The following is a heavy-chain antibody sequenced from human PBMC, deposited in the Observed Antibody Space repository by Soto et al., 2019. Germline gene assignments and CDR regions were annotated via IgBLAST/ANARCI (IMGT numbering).Heavy chain of an antibody. CDR2: IAPFSGDV. V-gene: IGHV1-45*02. D-gene: IGHD1-26*01. J-gene: IGHJ4*02. CDR1: GNTFSYRY. Sequence: QMQLVQSGAEVTKTGSSVTVSCQALGNTFSYRYLHWVRQAPGQALEWMGWIAPFSGDVHYAQKCQERVTLTRDRSINTASMRMSSLRSEDTAIYFCASGGAGSGPFTWELPDHWGQGTLVTVSS. CDR3: ASGGAGSGPFTWELPDH.